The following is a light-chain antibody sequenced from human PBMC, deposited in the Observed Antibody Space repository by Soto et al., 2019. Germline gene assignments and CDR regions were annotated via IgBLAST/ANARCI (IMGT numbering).Light chain of an antibody. CDR2: KAS. J-gene: IGKJ1*01. Sequence: DYQVTQSPSTLSASLGYRVTITSRASQNIYTWLAWYQQKPGIAPKLLIHKASTLESGVPSRLSGSGYGTEFTLPIGSVQPKESANSCSQQNDDYPTSGQGTKVDIK. CDR3: QQNDDYPT. V-gene: IGKV1-5*03. CDR1: QNIYTW.